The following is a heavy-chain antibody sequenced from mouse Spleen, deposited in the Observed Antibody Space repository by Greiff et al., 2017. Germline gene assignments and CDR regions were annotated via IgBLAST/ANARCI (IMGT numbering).Heavy chain of an antibody. J-gene: IGHJ4*01. Sequence: ESGPGLVKPSQSLSLTCSVTGYSITSGYYWNWIRQFPGNKLEWMGYISYDGSNNYNPSLKNRISITRDTSKNQFFLKLNSVTTEDTATYYCARGGYDLAMDYWGQGTSVTVSS. CDR2: ISYDGSN. CDR1: GYSITSGYY. D-gene: IGHD2-2*01. CDR3: ARGGYDLAMDY. V-gene: IGHV3-6*02.